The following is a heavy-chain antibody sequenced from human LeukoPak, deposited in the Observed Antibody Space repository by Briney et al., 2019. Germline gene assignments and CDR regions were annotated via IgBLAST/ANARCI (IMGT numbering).Heavy chain of an antibody. CDR3: ARGGYDYGDYPFDY. Sequence: GGSLRLSCAASGFTVSSNYMSWVRQAPGKGLEWVSVIYSGGSTYYADSVKGRFTISRHNSKNTLYLQMNSLRAEDTAVYYCARGGYDYGDYPFDYWGQGTLVTVSS. D-gene: IGHD4-17*01. CDR2: IYSGGST. V-gene: IGHV3-53*01. CDR1: GFTVSSNY. J-gene: IGHJ4*02.